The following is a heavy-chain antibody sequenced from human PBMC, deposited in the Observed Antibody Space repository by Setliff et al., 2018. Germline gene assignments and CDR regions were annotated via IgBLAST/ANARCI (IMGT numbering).Heavy chain of an antibody. V-gene: IGHV1-2*02. CDR3: ARRGQVTMVRGVTAPASYYYYYMDV. D-gene: IGHD3-10*01. CDR2: INSNSGDT. CDR1: GYIFIGYY. Sequence: ASVKVSCKASGYIFIGYYIQWVRQAPGQGLEWMGWINSNSGDTNYAQKFQGRVTMTRDTSISTAYMELSRLRSDDTAVYYCARRGQVTMVRGVTAPASYYYYYMDVWGKGTTVTVSS. J-gene: IGHJ6*03.